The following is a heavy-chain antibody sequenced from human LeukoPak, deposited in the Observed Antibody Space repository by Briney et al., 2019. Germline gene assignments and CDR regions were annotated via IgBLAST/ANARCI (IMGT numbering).Heavy chain of an antibody. CDR2: ISDDGSRK. D-gene: IGHD4-23*01. CDR1: GFTFSNHV. V-gene: IGHV3-30-3*01. CDR3: ARDQYGGTSIETGIDY. J-gene: IGHJ4*02. Sequence: GGSLRLSCVVSGFTFSNHVFHWVRQAPGKGLEWVAMISDDGSRKFYADSVKGRFTISRDNSKNTLHLQMNSLRPEDTAVYYCARDQYGGTSIETGIDYWGQGTLVTVSS.